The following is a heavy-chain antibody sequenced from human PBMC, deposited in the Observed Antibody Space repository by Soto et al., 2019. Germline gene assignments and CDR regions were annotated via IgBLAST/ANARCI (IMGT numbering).Heavy chain of an antibody. Sequence: QVQLQQWGAGLLKPSETLSLTCAVYGGSFSGFFWSWIRQPPGKGLEWIGEINHSGSTNYNPSLNSRVTISVDTSKNQFSLKLNSVTAADTAVYYCARGFDYDILTGYSPSYYYGMDVWGQGTTVTVSS. D-gene: IGHD3-9*01. CDR1: GGSFSGFF. V-gene: IGHV4-34*01. CDR3: ARGFDYDILTGYSPSYYYGMDV. CDR2: INHSGST. J-gene: IGHJ6*02.